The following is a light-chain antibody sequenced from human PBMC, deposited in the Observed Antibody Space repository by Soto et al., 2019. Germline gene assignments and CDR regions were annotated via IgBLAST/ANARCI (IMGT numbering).Light chain of an antibody. J-gene: IGKJ3*01. Sequence: EIVLTQSPDTLSISPGERAILSCRASQRDTSTYIAWYQQKPGQAPRLLIYAASTRAADIPDRFSGGGSGTDFRLAISRLEPEDFAVYFCQQYGSSPFTFGPGTKVDLK. V-gene: IGKV3-20*01. CDR1: QRDTSTY. CDR3: QQYGSSPFT. CDR2: AAS.